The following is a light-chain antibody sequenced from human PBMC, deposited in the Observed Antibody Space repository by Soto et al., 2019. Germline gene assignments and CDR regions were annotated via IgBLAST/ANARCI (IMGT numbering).Light chain of an antibody. CDR1: SSDVGTYNL. J-gene: IGLJ3*02. CDR2: EGT. V-gene: IGLV2-23*01. CDR3: CSYAGYNTWV. Sequence: QSALTQPASVSGSPGQSITISCTGTSSDVGTYNLVSWYQQHPGKAPKLMIYEGTKRPSGVSNRFSASKSGNTASLTISGLQAEDEADYYCCSYAGYNTWVFGGGTKVTVL.